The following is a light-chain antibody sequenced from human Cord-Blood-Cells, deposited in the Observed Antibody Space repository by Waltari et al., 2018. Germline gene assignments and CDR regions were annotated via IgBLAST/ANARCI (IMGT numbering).Light chain of an antibody. CDR1: SSDVGSYTL. J-gene: IGLJ3*02. CDR3: CSYAGSSTWV. V-gene: IGLV2-23*01. CDR2: EGS. Sequence: QSALTQPASVSGSPGQSITLSCTGTSSDVGSYTLVCWDQQHPGKAPKRMIDEGSKRPSGVSNRFSGSKSGNTASLTISGLQAEDEADYYCCSYAGSSTWVFGGGTELTVL.